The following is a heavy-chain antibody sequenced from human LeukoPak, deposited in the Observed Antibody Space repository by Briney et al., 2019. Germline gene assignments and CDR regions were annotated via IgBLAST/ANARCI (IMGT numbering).Heavy chain of an antibody. Sequence: GGSLRLSCAASGFTFSSYWMYWVRQAPGKGLVWVSRIDTDGSITSYADSVKGRFTISRDNAKNTLYLQMNSLSAEDTAVYYCLGSYDYWGQGTLVTVSS. CDR2: IDTDGSIT. V-gene: IGHV3-74*01. CDR3: LGSYDY. CDR1: GFTFSSYW. D-gene: IGHD3-10*01. J-gene: IGHJ4*02.